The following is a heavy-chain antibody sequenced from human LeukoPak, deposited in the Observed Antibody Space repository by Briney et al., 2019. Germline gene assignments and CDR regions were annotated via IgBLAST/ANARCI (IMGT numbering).Heavy chain of an antibody. V-gene: IGHV4-4*07. CDR2: IYITGTS. J-gene: IGHJ3*02. CDR1: GGSISNDY. Sequence: PSETLSLTCTVSGGSISNDYWGWVRQSAGKGLEWIGHIYITGTSNYNPSLQSRVTMSLDTSKNKFSLKLTSVTAADTAVYYCAKLSPRGGFDIWGQGTMVTVSS. D-gene: IGHD3-16*01. CDR3: AKLSPRGGFDI.